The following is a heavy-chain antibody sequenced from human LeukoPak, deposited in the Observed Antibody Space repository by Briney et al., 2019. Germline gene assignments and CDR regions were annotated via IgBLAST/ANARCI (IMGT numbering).Heavy chain of an antibody. J-gene: IGHJ4*02. Sequence: PGESLKISCKGSGYIFSSYWIGWVRQMPGKGLEWMGIIFPRDSDTRYSPSFQGQVTISADKSISTAYLQWSSLKASDTAMYYCARRVGSWAYYFDYWGQGTLVTVSS. CDR1: GYIFSSYW. V-gene: IGHV5-51*01. CDR3: ARRVGSWAYYFDY. CDR2: IFPRDSDT. D-gene: IGHD2-15*01.